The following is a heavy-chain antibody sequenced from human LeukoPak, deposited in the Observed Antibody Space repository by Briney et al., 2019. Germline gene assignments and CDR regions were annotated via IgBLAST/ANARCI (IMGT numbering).Heavy chain of an antibody. V-gene: IGHV4-59*08. CDR2: ISDIGSI. D-gene: IGHD2/OR15-2a*01. J-gene: IGHJ4*02. CDR3: AGHHPRNTVDF. Sequence: SETLSLTCTGSDGSISSYYWSWIRQPPGKGLEWIAYISDIGSINYNPSLKSRVTISLETSKNQFSLKLSSVTAADTAVYYCAGHHPRNTVDFWGQGTLVTVSS. CDR1: DGSISSYY.